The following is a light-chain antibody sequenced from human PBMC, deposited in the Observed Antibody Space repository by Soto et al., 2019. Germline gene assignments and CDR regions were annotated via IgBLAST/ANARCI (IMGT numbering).Light chain of an antibody. CDR2: GAS. CDR3: QQYDNSPWT. V-gene: IGKV3-20*01. J-gene: IGKJ1*01. Sequence: EIVLTQSPGTLSLSPGERATLSCRASQSVSSSFLAWYQQKPGQAPRLLIYGASSRATGIPDRFSGSGSGTDFTLTISRLEPEDFAVYYCQQYDNSPWTFGGGTKVEIK. CDR1: QSVSSSF.